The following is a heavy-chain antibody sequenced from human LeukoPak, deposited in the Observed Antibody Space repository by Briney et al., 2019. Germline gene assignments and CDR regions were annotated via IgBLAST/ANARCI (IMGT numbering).Heavy chain of an antibody. CDR2: ISAYNGNT. CDR3: ARVIPYYDILTGYFKNYFDY. CDR1: GYTFTSYD. J-gene: IGHJ4*02. V-gene: IGHV1-18*01. D-gene: IGHD3-9*01. Sequence: GASVKVSCKASGYTFTSYDISWVRQAPGQGLEWMGWISAYNGNTNYAQKLQGRVTMTTDTSTSTAYMELRSLRSDDTAVYYCARVIPYYDILTGYFKNYFDYWGQGTLVTVSS.